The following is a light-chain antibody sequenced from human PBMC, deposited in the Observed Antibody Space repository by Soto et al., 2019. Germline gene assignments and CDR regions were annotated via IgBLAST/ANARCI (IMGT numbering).Light chain of an antibody. V-gene: IGLV2-11*01. CDR3: CSYAGSYTFV. J-gene: IGLJ1*01. Sequence: QSVLTQPRSVSESPGQSVTNSCTGTSSDVGGYNYVSWYQQHPGKAPKLMIYDVSKRPSGVPDRFSGSKSGNTASLTISGLQAEDEADYYCCSYAGSYTFVFGTGTKVTDL. CDR1: SSDVGGYNY. CDR2: DVS.